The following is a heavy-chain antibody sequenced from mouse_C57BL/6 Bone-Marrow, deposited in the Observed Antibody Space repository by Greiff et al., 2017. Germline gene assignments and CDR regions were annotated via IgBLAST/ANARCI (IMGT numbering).Heavy chain of an antibody. D-gene: IGHD2-4*01. CDR2: IWTGGGT. Sequence: VQLQQSGPGLVAPSQSLSITCTVSGFSLTSYAISWVRQPPGTGLEWLGVIWTGGGTNYNSALKSRLSISKDNSKSQVFLKMNSLQTDDTARYYCARKPMITNYYAMDYWGQGTSVTVSS. J-gene: IGHJ4*01. V-gene: IGHV2-9-1*01. CDR1: GFSLTSYA. CDR3: ARKPMITNYYAMDY.